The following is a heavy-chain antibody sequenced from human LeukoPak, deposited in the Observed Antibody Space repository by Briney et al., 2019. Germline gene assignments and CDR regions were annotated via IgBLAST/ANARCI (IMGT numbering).Heavy chain of an antibody. J-gene: IGHJ5*02. Sequence: ASVKVSCKASGGTSSSYAISWVRQTPGQRLEWMGGIIHIFGTANYAQKFQGRVTITTDESTSTAYMELSSLRSEDTAVYYCARSGPLRFLEWALINWFDPWGQGTLVTVSS. CDR3: ARSGPLRFLEWALINWFDP. CDR2: IIHIFGTA. V-gene: IGHV1-69*05. D-gene: IGHD3-3*01. CDR1: GGTSSSYA.